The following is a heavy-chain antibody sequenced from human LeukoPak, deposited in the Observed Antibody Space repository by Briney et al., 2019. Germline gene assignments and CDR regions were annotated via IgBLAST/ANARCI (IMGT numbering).Heavy chain of an antibody. V-gene: IGHV3-30*18. CDR3: AKVPSSTSAYYYYGMDV. CDR2: ISYDGSNK. Sequence: GGSLRPSCAASGFTFSSYGMHWVRQAPGKGLEWVAVISYDGSNKYYADSVKGRFTISRDNSKNTLYLQMNSLRAEDTAVYYCAKVPSSTSAYYYYGMDVWGQGTTVTVSS. D-gene: IGHD2-2*01. CDR1: GFTFSSYG. J-gene: IGHJ6*02.